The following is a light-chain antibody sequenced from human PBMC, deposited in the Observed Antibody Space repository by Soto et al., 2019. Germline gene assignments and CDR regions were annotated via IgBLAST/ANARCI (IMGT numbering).Light chain of an antibody. CDR2: GAS. CDR1: QSVSSRY. Sequence: ETVLTQSPGTLSLSPGERATLSCRASQSVSSRYLAWYQQKPGQAPRLLIYGASSRATGIPDRFSGSGSGTEVTPIISRLEPEDFAVYYCQQYNTSPPMYTFGQGTKLEIK. CDR3: QQYNTSPPMYT. V-gene: IGKV3-20*01. J-gene: IGKJ2*01.